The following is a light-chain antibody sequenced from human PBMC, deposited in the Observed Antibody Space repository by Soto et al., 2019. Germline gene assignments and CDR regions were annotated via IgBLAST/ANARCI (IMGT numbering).Light chain of an antibody. Sequence: EIVMTQSPATLSVSPGERATLSCRASQSVSSNLAWYQQRPGQAPRLLIHGATTRATGIPARFSGSGSGTEFTLTISSLQSEDFAVYYCQQRINWPMTFGQGTRLEIK. CDR2: GAT. CDR3: QQRINWPMT. V-gene: IGKV3-15*01. J-gene: IGKJ5*01. CDR1: QSVSSN.